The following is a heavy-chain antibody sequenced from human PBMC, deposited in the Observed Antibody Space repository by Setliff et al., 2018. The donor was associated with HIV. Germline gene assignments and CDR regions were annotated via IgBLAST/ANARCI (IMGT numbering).Heavy chain of an antibody. D-gene: IGHD4-17*01. CDR2: ISGSGANT. CDR1: GFIFSSYA. CDR3: AKFFGGYGDYMGSDY. Sequence: RLSCAASGFIFSSYAMSWVRQAPGKGLEWVSAISGSGANTYYADSVKGRFTISRDNSKNTLYLQMNSLRAEDTAVYYCAKFFGGYGDYMGSDYWGQGTLVTVSS. V-gene: IGHV3-23*01. J-gene: IGHJ4*02.